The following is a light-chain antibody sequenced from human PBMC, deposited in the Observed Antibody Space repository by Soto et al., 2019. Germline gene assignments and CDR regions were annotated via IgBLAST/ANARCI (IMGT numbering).Light chain of an antibody. V-gene: IGKV3-11*01. CDR2: DTS. Sequence: EIVLTQSPGTLSLSPGERATLSCRASQSVSSSLAWYQQTPGQTPRLLIYDTSNRATGIPARFSGSGSGTDFNLTISSLEPEDFAVYYCQQRSNWPPFTFGPGTKGDIK. CDR1: QSVSSS. CDR3: QQRSNWPPFT. J-gene: IGKJ3*01.